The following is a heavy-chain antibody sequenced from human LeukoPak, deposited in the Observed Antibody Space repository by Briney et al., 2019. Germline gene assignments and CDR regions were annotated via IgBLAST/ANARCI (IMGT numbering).Heavy chain of an antibody. CDR1: GGTFSSYA. Sequence: GASVKVSCKASGGTFSSYAISWVRQAPGQGLEWMGGIIPIFGTASYAQKFQGRVTITTDESTSTAYMELSSLRSEDTAVYYCARFRIVGATNWFDPWGQGTLVTVSS. V-gene: IGHV1-69*05. CDR2: IIPIFGTA. D-gene: IGHD1-26*01. CDR3: ARFRIVGATNWFDP. J-gene: IGHJ5*02.